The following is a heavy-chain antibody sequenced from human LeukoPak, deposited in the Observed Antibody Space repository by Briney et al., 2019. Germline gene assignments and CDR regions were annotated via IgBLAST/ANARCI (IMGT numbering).Heavy chain of an antibody. J-gene: IGHJ5*02. CDR3: ARGRTTLLWFGELLKVTEIWFDP. D-gene: IGHD3-10*01. V-gene: IGHV1-8*01. Sequence: ASVKVSCKASGYTFTSYDINWVRQATGQGLEWMGWMNPNSGNTGYAQKFQGRVTMTRNTSIGTAYMELSSLRSEDTAVYYCARGRTTLLWFGELLKVTEIWFDPWGQGTLVTVSS. CDR1: GYTFTSYD. CDR2: MNPNSGNT.